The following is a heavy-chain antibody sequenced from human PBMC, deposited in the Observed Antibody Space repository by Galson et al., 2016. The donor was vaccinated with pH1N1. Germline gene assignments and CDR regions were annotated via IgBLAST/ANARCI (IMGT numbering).Heavy chain of an antibody. J-gene: IGHJ4*02. CDR1: GFSLTTTGVG. Sequence: PALVKPTQTLTLTCTFSGFSLTTTGVGVGWIRQPPGEALEWLALIYWDDDKRYRQSLKNRLTLTNDNSRNEVILTMTDMDPVDAATYYCVRTIHRLGYGPDYWGQGILVTVSS. V-gene: IGHV2-5*02. CDR2: IYWDDDK. D-gene: IGHD3-22*01. CDR3: VRTIHRLGYGPDY.